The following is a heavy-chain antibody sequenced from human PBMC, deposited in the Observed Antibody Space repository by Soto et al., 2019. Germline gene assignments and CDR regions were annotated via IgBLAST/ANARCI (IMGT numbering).Heavy chain of an antibody. D-gene: IGHD1-26*01. V-gene: IGHV3-7*01. Sequence: PGGSLRLSCVGSGFTFSSYAMSWVRQAPGKELEWVANMNPVGTEIYYVDSVKGRFTISRDNAKNSLYLQMNSLRAEDTAVYYCARDPPEWELLLDYWGQGTLVTVSS. J-gene: IGHJ4*02. CDR1: GFTFSSYA. CDR3: ARDPPEWELLLDY. CDR2: MNPVGTEI.